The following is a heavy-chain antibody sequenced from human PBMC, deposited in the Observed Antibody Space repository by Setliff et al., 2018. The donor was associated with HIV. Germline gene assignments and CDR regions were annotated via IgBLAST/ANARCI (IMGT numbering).Heavy chain of an antibody. CDR3: ARDVGYCTATSCQTGFDY. CDR1: GYTFTSYY. V-gene: IGHV1-46*01. J-gene: IGHJ4*02. CDR2: INPSGGST. D-gene: IGHD2-8*02. Sequence: ASVKVSCKASGYTFTSYYMHWVRQAPGQGLEWMGIINPSGGSTSYAQRFRDRVTMITDIPTSTAYMELRGLRSDDTAVYYCARDVGYCTATSCQTGFDYWGQGTLVTVS.